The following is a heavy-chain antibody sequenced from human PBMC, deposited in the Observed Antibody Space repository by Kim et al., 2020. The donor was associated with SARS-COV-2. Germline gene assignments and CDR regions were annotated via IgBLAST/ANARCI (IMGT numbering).Heavy chain of an antibody. CDR2: IKQDGSEK. CDR3: ARGWVLGNHENFDY. J-gene: IGHJ4*02. D-gene: IGHD3-10*01. V-gene: IGHV3-7*01. CDR1: GFTFSSYW. Sequence: GGSLRLSCAASGFTFSSYWMSWVRQAPGKGLEWVANIKQDGSEKYYVDSVKGRFTISRDNAKNSLYLQMNSLRAEDTAVYYCARGWVLGNHENFDYWGQGTLVTVSS.